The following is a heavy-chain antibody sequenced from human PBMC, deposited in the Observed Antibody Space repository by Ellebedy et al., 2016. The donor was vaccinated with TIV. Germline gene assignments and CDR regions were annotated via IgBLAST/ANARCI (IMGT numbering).Heavy chain of an antibody. CDR2: ISSGGGTI. CDR3: ARDARFIDQQHNWFDP. V-gene: IGHV3-11*01. Sequence: GGSLRLSCAASGFIFSDYYMNWIRQAPGKGLEWVSYISSGGGTISYADSVKGRFTISRENAKNLVFLQMNSLRDEDTAVYYCARDARFIDQQHNWFDPWGQGALVTISS. D-gene: IGHD6-13*01. J-gene: IGHJ5*02. CDR1: GFIFSDYY.